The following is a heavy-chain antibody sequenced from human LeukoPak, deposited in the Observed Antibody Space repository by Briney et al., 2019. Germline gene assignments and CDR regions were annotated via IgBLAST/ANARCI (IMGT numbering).Heavy chain of an antibody. Sequence: PGGSLRLSCAASGFSVSDKYMGWVRQARGKGLEWVSVIYTAGDTFYPDSVRGRFSISRDTSRNMVNLQMNSLRAEDTALYYCTSGQMFTSGGFDDWGRGTLVTVSS. CDR2: IYTAGDT. D-gene: IGHD6-19*01. CDR3: TSGQMFTSGGFDD. V-gene: IGHV3-53*01. CDR1: GFSVSDKY. J-gene: IGHJ4*02.